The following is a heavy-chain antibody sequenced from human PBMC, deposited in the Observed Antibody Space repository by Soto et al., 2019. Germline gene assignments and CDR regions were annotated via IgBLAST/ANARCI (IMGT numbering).Heavy chain of an antibody. CDR1: GYTCSSYS. Sequence: EVQLVESGGGLVKPGGSLRLSCAASGYTCSSYSMNWVRQAPGKGLEWVSSISSSSSYIYYADSVKGRFTISRDNAKNSLYLQMNSLRAEDTAVYYCARSSDPAVTTQYYFDYWGQGTLVPVSS. D-gene: IGHD4-4*01. CDR3: ARSSDPAVTTQYYFDY. J-gene: IGHJ4*02. CDR2: ISSSSSYI. V-gene: IGHV3-21*01.